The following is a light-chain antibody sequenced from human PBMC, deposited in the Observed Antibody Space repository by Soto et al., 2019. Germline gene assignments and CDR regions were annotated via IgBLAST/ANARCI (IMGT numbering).Light chain of an antibody. V-gene: IGKV1-39*01. CDR2: AAS. Sequence: DIQMTQSTSSLSASVGDRVTITCRASQSISSYLNWYQQKPGKAPKLLIYAASSLQSGVPSRFSGSRSGTDFTLTISSLQPEDFATYYCQQSYSDPWTFGQGTKVEIK. CDR1: QSISSY. J-gene: IGKJ1*01. CDR3: QQSYSDPWT.